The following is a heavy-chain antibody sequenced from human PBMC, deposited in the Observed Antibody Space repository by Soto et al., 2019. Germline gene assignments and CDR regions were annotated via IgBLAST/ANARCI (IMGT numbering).Heavy chain of an antibody. V-gene: IGHV4-39*01. CDR1: GGSISSSSYY. CDR3: AIFRLEVRGLFMGGGYYFDY. CDR2: IYYSGST. J-gene: IGHJ4*02. D-gene: IGHD3-10*01. Sequence: SETLSLTCTVSGGSISSSSYYWGWIRQPPGKGLEWIGSIYYSGSTYYNPSLKSRVTISVDTSKKQFSLKLSSVTAADTAVYYFAIFRLEVRGLFMGGGYYFDYWGQGTLVTVSS.